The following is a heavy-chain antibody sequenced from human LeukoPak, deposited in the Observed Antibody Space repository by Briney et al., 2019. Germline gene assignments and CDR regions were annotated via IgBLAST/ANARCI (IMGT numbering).Heavy chain of an antibody. V-gene: IGHV1-18*01. CDR3: ARGGYYYDSSTPSKDY. Sequence: GASVKVSCKASGYTFTSYGISWVRQAPGQGLEWMGWISAYNGNTNYAQKLQGRVTMTTDTSTSTAYMELRSLRSDDTAVYYCARGGYYYDSSTPSKDYWGQGTLVTVSS. CDR2: ISAYNGNT. CDR1: GYTFTSYG. D-gene: IGHD3-22*01. J-gene: IGHJ4*02.